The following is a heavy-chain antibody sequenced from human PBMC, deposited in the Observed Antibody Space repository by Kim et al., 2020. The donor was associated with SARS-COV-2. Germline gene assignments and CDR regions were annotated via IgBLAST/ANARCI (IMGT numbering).Heavy chain of an antibody. J-gene: IGHJ4*02. D-gene: IGHD4-17*01. Sequence: NYAQKVQGRVTMTTDTSTNTAYKELWSLRADDTAMYYCARGAYGDVSFDYWGQGTLVTVSS. CDR3: ARGAYGDVSFDY. V-gene: IGHV1-18*01.